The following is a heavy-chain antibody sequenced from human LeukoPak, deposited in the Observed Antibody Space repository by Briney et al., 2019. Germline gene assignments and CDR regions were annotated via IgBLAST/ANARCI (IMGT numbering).Heavy chain of an antibody. CDR3: ARGFTIFGVVSNY. CDR2: IYHSGST. CDR1: GYSISSGYH. Sequence: SETLSLTCAVSGYSISSGYHWGWIRQRPGKGLEWIGSIYHSGSTYYNPSPKSRVTISIDTSKNQFSLKLSSVTAADTAVYYCARGFTIFGVVSNYWGQGTLVTVSS. V-gene: IGHV4-38-2*01. J-gene: IGHJ4*02. D-gene: IGHD3-3*01.